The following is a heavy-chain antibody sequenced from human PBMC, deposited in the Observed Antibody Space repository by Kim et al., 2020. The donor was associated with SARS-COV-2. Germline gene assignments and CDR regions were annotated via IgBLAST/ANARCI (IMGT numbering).Heavy chain of an antibody. V-gene: IGHV3-33*06. Sequence: GGSLRLSCAASGFTFSSYAMHWVRQAPGKGLEWVAVIWYDGSNKYYADSVKGRFTISRDNSKNTLYLQMNSLRAEDTAVYYCAKDREWLVPYYYYGMDVWGQGTTVTVSS. CDR3: AKDREWLVPYYYYGMDV. CDR1: GFTFSSYA. CDR2: IWYDGSNK. J-gene: IGHJ6*02. D-gene: IGHD6-19*01.